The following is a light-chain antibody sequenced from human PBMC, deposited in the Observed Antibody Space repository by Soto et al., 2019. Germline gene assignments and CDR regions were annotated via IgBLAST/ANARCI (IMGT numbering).Light chain of an antibody. Sequence: DIQMTQSPSTLSASVGDRVIITCRTSQSISSYLNWYQQKPGKAPKLLIYAASSLQSGVPSRFSGSGSGTDFTLTISILQPEDFATYYCQQSYSTLLTFGGGTKVDI. J-gene: IGKJ4*01. CDR1: QSISSY. CDR2: AAS. CDR3: QQSYSTLLT. V-gene: IGKV1-39*01.